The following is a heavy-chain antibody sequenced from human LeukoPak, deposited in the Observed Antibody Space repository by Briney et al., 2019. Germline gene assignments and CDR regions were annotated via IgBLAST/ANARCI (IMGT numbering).Heavy chain of an antibody. CDR3: ARHGILTDHSVRF. CDR2: VFHTGIT. CDR1: GGSITGKNDY. D-gene: IGHD3-9*01. Sequence: PSETLSLTCTVSGGSITGKNDYWGWIRQTPGKGLEWIGTVFHTGITHYNPSPKSRISISVDTSKNQFSLNLNSVTAADTALYYCARHGILTDHSVRFWGQGILVTVSA. J-gene: IGHJ4*02. V-gene: IGHV4-39*01.